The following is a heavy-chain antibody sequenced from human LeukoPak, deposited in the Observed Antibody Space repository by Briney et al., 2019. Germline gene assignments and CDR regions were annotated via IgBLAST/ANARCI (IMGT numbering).Heavy chain of an antibody. CDR3: ARGVAAAEY. D-gene: IGHD6-13*01. J-gene: IGHJ4*02. Sequence: ASVKVSCKASGYTFTGYYVHWVRQAPGQGLEWMGWINPSSGGTNYAQKFQGRVTMTRDTSISTAYMELSRLRSDDTAVYYCARGVAAAEYWGQGTLVTVSS. CDR1: GYTFTGYY. V-gene: IGHV1-2*02. CDR2: INPSSGGT.